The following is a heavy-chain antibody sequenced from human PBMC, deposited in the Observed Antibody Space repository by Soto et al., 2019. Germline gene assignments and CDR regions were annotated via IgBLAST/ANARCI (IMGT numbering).Heavy chain of an antibody. CDR1: GGSISSGGYY. V-gene: IGHV4-31*03. CDR2: IYYSGST. Sequence: TSETLSLTCTVSGGSISSGGYYWSWIRQHPGKGLEWIGYIYYSGSTYYNPSLKSRVTISVDTSKNQFSLKLSSVTAADTAVYYCARSDCSGGSYYLIFDPWGQGTLVTVSS. CDR3: ARSDCSGGSYYLIFDP. J-gene: IGHJ5*02. D-gene: IGHD2-15*01.